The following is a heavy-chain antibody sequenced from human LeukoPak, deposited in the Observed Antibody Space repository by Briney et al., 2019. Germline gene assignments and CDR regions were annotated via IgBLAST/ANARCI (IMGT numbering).Heavy chain of an antibody. D-gene: IGHD3-22*01. CDR3: EREYYYDSSGYYPPHAFDI. CDR1: GGSISTYY. Sequence: SETLSLTCTVSGGSISTYYWSWIRQPPGKGLEWIGYIYYSGSTNYNPSLKSRVTISVDTSKKQFSLKLSSVTAADTAVYYCEREYYYDSSGYYPPHAFDIWGQGTMVTVSS. CDR2: IYYSGST. V-gene: IGHV4-59*01. J-gene: IGHJ3*02.